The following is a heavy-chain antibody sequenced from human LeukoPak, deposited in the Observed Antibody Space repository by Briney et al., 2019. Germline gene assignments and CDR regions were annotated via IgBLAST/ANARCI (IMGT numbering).Heavy chain of an antibody. J-gene: IGHJ4*02. V-gene: IGHV3-23*01. D-gene: IGHD3-22*01. CDR1: GFTFSSYA. CDR2: ISGSGGST. Sequence: GSLRLSCAASGFTFSSYAMSWVRQAPGKGLEWVSAISGSGGSTYYADSVKGRFTISRGNSKNTLYLQMNSLRAEDTAVYYCARMWSYYYDSSGYKYYFDYWGQGTLVTVSS. CDR3: ARMWSYYYDSSGYKYYFDY.